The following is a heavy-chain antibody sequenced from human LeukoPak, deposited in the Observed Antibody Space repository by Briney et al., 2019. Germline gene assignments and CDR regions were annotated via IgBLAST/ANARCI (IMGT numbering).Heavy chain of an antibody. CDR2: ISYDGGNK. Sequence: GGSLRLSCAASGFTFSSYGMHWVRQAPGKGLEWVAAISYDGGNKYYADSVKGRFTISRDNSKNALYLQMNSLRAEDTAVYYCAKDRAAPSSGYYYDYYYYGMDVWGQGTTVTVSS. V-gene: IGHV3-30*18. CDR1: GFTFSSYG. J-gene: IGHJ6*02. D-gene: IGHD3-22*01. CDR3: AKDRAAPSSGYYYDYYYYGMDV.